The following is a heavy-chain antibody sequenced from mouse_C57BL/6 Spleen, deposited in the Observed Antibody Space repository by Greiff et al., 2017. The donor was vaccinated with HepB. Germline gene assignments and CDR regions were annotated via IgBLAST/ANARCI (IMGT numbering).Heavy chain of an antibody. Sequence: QVQLQQPGAELVKPGASVKLSCKASGYTFTSYWMHWVKQRPGQGLEWIGMIHPNSGSTNYNEKFKSKATLTVDKSSSTAYMQLSSLTSEDSAVYYCARGVYDGNYSWFAYWGQGTLVTVSA. CDR3: ARGVYDGNYSWFAY. J-gene: IGHJ3*01. CDR1: GYTFTSYW. V-gene: IGHV1-64*01. D-gene: IGHD2-3*01. CDR2: IHPNSGST.